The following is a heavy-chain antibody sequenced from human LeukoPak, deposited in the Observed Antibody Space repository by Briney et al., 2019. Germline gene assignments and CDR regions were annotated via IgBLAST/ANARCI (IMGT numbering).Heavy chain of an antibody. CDR2: IKQDGSEQ. CDR1: GFTFSATW. CDR3: ATDRDWTLLDY. J-gene: IGHJ4*02. V-gene: IGHV3-7*01. D-gene: IGHD1-1*01. Sequence: GGSLGLSCAASGFTFSATWMSWVRQAPGKGLEWVANIKQDGSEQYYVGSVKGRFTISRDNAKNALYLQMNSLRAEDTAVYYCATDRDWTLLDYWGQGTLVTVSS.